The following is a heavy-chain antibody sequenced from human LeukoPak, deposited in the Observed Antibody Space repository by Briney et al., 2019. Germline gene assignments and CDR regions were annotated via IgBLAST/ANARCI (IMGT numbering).Heavy chain of an antibody. V-gene: IGHV4-31*03. CDR3: ARERPDFGGGEDWFDP. CDR1: GGSISSGGYY. Sequence: SETLSLTCTVSGGSISSGGYYWSWIRQHPGKGLEWIGYIYYSGSTYYNPSLKSRVTISVDTSKNQFSLKLSSVTAADTVVYYCARERPDFGGGEDWFDPWGQGTLVTVSS. CDR2: IYYSGST. J-gene: IGHJ5*02. D-gene: IGHD2-21*01.